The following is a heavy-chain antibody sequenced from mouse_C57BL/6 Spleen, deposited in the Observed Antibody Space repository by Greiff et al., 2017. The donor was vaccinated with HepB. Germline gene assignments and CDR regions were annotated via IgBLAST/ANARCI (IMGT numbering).Heavy chain of an antibody. Sequence: EVQLQESGEGLVKPGGSLKLSCAASGFTFSSYAMSWVRQTPEKRLEWVAYISSGGDYIYYADTVKGRFTISRDNARNTLYLQMSSLKSEDTAMYYCTRGDYGSSYYAMDYWGQGTSVTVSS. CDR1: GFTFSSYA. D-gene: IGHD1-1*01. CDR2: ISSGGDYI. V-gene: IGHV5-9-1*02. J-gene: IGHJ4*01. CDR3: TRGDYGSSYYAMDY.